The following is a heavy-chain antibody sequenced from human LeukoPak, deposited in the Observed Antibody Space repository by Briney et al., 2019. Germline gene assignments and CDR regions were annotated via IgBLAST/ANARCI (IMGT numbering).Heavy chain of an antibody. D-gene: IGHD3-22*01. V-gene: IGHV4-34*01. CDR2: INHSGST. CDR3: ARGGGTYDSSQYYFDY. Sequence: SETLSLTCAVSGGSISSGGYSWSWIRQPPGKGLEWIGEINHSGSTNYNPSLKSRVTISVDTSKNQFSLKLSSVTAADTAVYYCARGGGTYDSSQYYFDYWGQGTLVTVSS. CDR1: GGSISSGGYS. J-gene: IGHJ4*02.